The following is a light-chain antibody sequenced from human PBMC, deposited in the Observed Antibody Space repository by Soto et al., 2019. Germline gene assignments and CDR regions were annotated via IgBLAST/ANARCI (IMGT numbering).Light chain of an antibody. CDR2: DAS. CDR1: QDITYY. CDR3: QHHHDLPSN. Sequence: DIQMTQSPSSLSASVGDRVTITCQASQDITYYLNWYQQKPGKAPSLLIHDASSLQTGVPSRFSVSGSGTDFPFTINSLQPDDIATYYCQHHHDLPSNFGQGTRLEIK. J-gene: IGKJ5*01. V-gene: IGKV1-33*01.